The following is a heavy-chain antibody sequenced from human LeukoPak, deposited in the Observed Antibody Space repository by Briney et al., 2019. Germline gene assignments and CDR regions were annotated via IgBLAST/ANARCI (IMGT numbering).Heavy chain of an antibody. CDR1: GFTFSSFA. J-gene: IGHJ4*02. V-gene: IGHV3-23*01. Sequence: GGSLRLSCAASGFTFSSFAMSWVRQAPGKGLEWVSAISGSGGSTYYADSVKGRFTISRDNSKNTLYLQMNSLRAEDTAVYYCAKVPRKTVVPAADFDYWGQGTLVTVSS. D-gene: IGHD2-2*01. CDR2: ISGSGGST. CDR3: AKVPRKTVVPAADFDY.